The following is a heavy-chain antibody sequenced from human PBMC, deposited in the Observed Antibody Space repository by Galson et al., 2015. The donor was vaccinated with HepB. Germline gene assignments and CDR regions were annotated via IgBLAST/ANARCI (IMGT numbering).Heavy chain of an antibody. CDR3: ARETQKLGPLGRFDY. CDR1: GDSVSSNSAA. J-gene: IGHJ4*02. D-gene: IGHD7-27*01. V-gene: IGHV6-1*01. Sequence: CAISGDSVSSNSAAWNWIRQSPSRGLEWLGRTYYRSKWYNDYAVSVKSRITINPDTSKNQFSLQLNSVTPEDTAVYYCARETQKLGPLGRFDYWGQGTLVTVSS. CDR2: TYYRSKWYN.